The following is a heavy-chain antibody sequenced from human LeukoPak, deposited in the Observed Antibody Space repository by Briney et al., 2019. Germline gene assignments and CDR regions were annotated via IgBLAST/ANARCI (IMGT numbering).Heavy chain of an antibody. CDR3: AKDIGYSGDDPFDS. J-gene: IGHJ4*02. CDR2: ISWDSSSI. D-gene: IGHD1-26*01. V-gene: IGHV3-9*01. Sequence: GGSLRLSCAASGLSFSSYAMHWVRQAPGKGLDWVSGISWDSSSIAYADSVKGRFTITRDNAKNSLYLQMNSLRAEDTALYYCAKDIGYSGDDPFDSWGQGTLVTVSS. CDR1: GLSFSSYA.